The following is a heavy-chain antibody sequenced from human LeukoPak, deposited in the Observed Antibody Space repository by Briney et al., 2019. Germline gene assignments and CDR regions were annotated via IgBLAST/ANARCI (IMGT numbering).Heavy chain of an antibody. V-gene: IGHV3-9*01. CDR1: GFTFKDYG. CDR3: AKHMRATNTYSFFGLDV. J-gene: IGHJ6*02. CDR2: INWNGGCT. Sequence: PGRSLRLSCAATGFTFKDYGMHWVRQPPWKGLEWVSSINWNGGCTDYADSVKGRFTISRDNAKNSLYLQLSSLRPEDTALYYCAKHMRATNTYSFFGLDVWGQGTTVTVSS. D-gene: IGHD1-26*01.